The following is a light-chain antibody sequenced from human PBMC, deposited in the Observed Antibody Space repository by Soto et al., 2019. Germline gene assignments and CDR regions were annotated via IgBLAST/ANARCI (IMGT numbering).Light chain of an antibody. CDR1: QTVSSSH. CDR3: QQYGSSRWT. CDR2: GAS. J-gene: IGKJ1*01. V-gene: IGKV3-20*01. Sequence: EVVLTQSPGTLSLSPGERATLSCRASQTVSSSHLAWYQQKPGQAPRLLIYGASSRATGIPDRFSGSGSGTDFTLTISRLEPEDFAVYYCQQYGSSRWTFVQGTKVESK.